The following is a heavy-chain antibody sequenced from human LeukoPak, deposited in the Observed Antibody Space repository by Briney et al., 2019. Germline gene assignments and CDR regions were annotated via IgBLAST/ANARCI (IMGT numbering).Heavy chain of an antibody. CDR1: GFTFGSYA. J-gene: IGHJ4*02. D-gene: IGHD1-1*01. CDR2: ISSNGGST. CDR3: VKSYNWNDVPYYFDY. V-gene: IGHV3-64D*06. Sequence: GGSLRLSCSASGFTFGSYAMHWVRQAPGKGLEYVSAISSNGGSTYYADSVKGRFTISRDNSKNTLYLQMSSLRAEDTAVYYCVKSYNWNDVPYYFDYWGQGTLVTVSS.